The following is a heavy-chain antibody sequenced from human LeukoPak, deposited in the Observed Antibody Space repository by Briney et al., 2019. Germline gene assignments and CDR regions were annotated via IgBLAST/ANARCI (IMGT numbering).Heavy chain of an antibody. D-gene: IGHD3-10*01. CDR2: IYYSGST. Sequence: PSETLSLTCTVSGGSVSSGSYYWSWIRQPPGKVLEWIGYIYYSGSTNYNPSLKSRVTISVDTSKNQFSLKLSSVTAADTAVYYCARGAPLLWFGELDYWGQGTLVTVSS. V-gene: IGHV4-61*01. CDR3: ARGAPLLWFGELDY. CDR1: GGSVSSGSYY. J-gene: IGHJ4*02.